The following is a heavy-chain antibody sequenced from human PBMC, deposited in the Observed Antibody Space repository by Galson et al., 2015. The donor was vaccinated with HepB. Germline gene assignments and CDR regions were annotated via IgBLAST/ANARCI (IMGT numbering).Heavy chain of an antibody. V-gene: IGHV1-69*13. CDR1: GGTFSNYD. J-gene: IGHJ4*02. CDR2: ITPLFGTA. CDR3: ARDRGNYDY. Sequence: SVKVSCKASGGTFSNYDISWVRQAPGQGLEWMGGITPLFGTANYAQKFQGRVTITADESTSTAYMELSSLRSEDTAVYYCARDRGNYDYWGQGTLVTVSS. D-gene: IGHD2-15*01.